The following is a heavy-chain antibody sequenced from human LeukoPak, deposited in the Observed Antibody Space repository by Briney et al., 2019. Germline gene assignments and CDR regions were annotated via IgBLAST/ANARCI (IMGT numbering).Heavy chain of an antibody. V-gene: IGHV4-38-2*02. D-gene: IGHD3-10*01. J-gene: IGHJ4*02. CDR2: IYHSGST. Sequence: PSETLSLTCTVSGYSISSGYYWGWIRQPPGKGLEWIGSIYHSGSTYYNPSLKSRVTISVDTSKNQFSLKLSSVTAADTAVYYCAGTMVRGGIVDYWGQGTLVTVSS. CDR3: AGTMVRGGIVDY. CDR1: GYSISSGYY.